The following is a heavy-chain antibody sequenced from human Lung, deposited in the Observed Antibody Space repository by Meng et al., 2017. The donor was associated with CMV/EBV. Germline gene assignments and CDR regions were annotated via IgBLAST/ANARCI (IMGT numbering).Heavy chain of an antibody. Sequence: QAPLLQSGAEVKKPGASVRVSCEASGYTFASYGISWLRQAPGQGLEWMGWFVNNVDTYSAQKFQGRVTMTTDTHTSTAFMELRSLRSDDTAVYYCARGTPGRSYSDYWGQGTLVTVSS. CDR3: ARGTPGRSYSDY. D-gene: IGHD3-10*01. CDR2: FVNNVDT. J-gene: IGHJ4*02. V-gene: IGHV1-18*01. CDR1: GYTFASYG.